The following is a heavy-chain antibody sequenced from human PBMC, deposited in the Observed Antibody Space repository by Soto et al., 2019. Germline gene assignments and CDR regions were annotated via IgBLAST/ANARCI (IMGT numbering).Heavy chain of an antibody. CDR2: IKQDGSEK. Sequence: GGSLRLSCAASGFTFSNYWMSWVRQAPGKGLEWVANIKQDGSEKNYKDSVKGRLTISRDNAKNSLSLQMNSLSAEDTAVYYCARRATTPAGSFDLWGRGTLLTVYS. D-gene: IGHD1-26*01. CDR3: ARRATTPAGSFDL. J-gene: IGHJ2*01. CDR1: GFTFSNYW. V-gene: IGHV3-7*01.